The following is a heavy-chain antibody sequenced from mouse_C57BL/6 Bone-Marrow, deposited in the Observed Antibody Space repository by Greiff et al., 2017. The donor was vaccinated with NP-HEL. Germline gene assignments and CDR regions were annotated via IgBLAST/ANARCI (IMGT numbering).Heavy chain of an antibody. CDR1: GFTFSSYA. Sequence: EVQLVESGGGLVKPGGSLKLSCAASGFTFSSYAMSWVRQTPEKRLEWVATISDGGSHTYYPDNVKGRFSISRVNAKYNLYLQMSHQKSEDTAMYYGARDSTVVAVWNYYDDWGKGTTLTVAS. CDR2: ISDGGSHT. J-gene: IGHJ2*01. CDR3: ARDSTVVAVWNYYDD. V-gene: IGHV5-4*01. D-gene: IGHD1-1*01.